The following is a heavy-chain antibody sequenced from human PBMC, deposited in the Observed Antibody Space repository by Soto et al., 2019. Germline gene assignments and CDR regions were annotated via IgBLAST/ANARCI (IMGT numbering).Heavy chain of an antibody. CDR3: ARGGCSSGLLDY. Sequence: QVQLQESGPGLVKPSETLSLSCTVSGGSISTSYWSWIRQPPGKGLEWLAFIHYSGTTNYNPSLKCRVTISLDTSKNQFSLKVTAVTAADTAMYYCARGGCSSGLLDYWGEGILVAVSS. D-gene: IGHD6-13*01. CDR2: IHYSGTT. CDR1: GGSISTSY. V-gene: IGHV4-59*01. J-gene: IGHJ4*02.